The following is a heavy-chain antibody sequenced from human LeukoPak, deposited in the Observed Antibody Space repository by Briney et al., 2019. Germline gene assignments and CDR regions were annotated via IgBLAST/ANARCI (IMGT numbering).Heavy chain of an antibody. Sequence: SETLSLTCTVYGVSFSGYYWSWIRQPPGKGLEWIGEINHNGNTNYNPSLKSRVTISVDTSKNQFSLKLSSVTAADTAVYYCARESYWFDPWGQGTLVTVSS. V-gene: IGHV4-34*01. CDR1: GVSFSGYY. J-gene: IGHJ5*02. CDR3: ARESYWFDP. CDR2: INHNGNT.